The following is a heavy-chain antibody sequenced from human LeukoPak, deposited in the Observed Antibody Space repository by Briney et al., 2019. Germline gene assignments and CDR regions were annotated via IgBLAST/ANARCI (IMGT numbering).Heavy chain of an antibody. CDR1: GYTFTSYG. V-gene: IGHV1-69*13. J-gene: IGHJ4*02. D-gene: IGHD3-22*01. CDR2: IIPIFGTA. Sequence: SVKVSCKASGYTFTSYGISWVRQAPGQGLEWMGGIIPIFGTANYAQKFQGRVTITADESTSTAYMELSSLRSEDTAVYYCARGTYYYDSSGFSFFDYWGQGTLVTVSS. CDR3: ARGTYYYDSSGFSFFDY.